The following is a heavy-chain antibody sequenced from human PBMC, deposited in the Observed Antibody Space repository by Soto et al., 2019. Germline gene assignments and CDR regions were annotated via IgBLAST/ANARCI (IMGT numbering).Heavy chain of an antibody. V-gene: IGHV3-30-3*01. CDR2: ISYDGSNK. CDR3: ARGRRRWLDYYFDY. D-gene: IGHD5-12*01. Sequence: QVQLVESGGGVVQPGRSLRLSCAASGFTFSSYAMHWVRQAPGKGLEWVAVISYDGSNKYYADSVKGRFTISRDNSKNMLYLQMNSLRAEDTAVYYCARGRRRWLDYYFDYWGQGTLVTVSS. J-gene: IGHJ4*02. CDR1: GFTFSSYA.